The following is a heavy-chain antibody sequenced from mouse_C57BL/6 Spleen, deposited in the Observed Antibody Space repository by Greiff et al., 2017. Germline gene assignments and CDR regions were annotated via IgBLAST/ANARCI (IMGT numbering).Heavy chain of an antibody. Sequence: QVQLKESGAELVKPGASVKLSCKASGYTFTEYTIHWVKQRSGQGLEWIGWFYPGSGSIKYNEKFKDKATLTADKSSSTVYMELSRLTSEDSAVYFCARHEVYYSNHAGAMDYWGQGTSVTVSS. J-gene: IGHJ4*01. CDR3: ARHEVYYSNHAGAMDY. CDR1: GYTFTEYT. D-gene: IGHD2-5*01. V-gene: IGHV1-62-2*01. CDR2: FYPGSGSI.